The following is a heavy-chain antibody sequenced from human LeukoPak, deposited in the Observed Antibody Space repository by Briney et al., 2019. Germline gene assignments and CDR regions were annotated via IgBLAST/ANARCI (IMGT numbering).Heavy chain of an antibody. V-gene: IGHV3-30*18. CDR2: ISYDGSNK. Sequence: SCKASGYTFTSYYMHWVRQAPGKGLEWVAVISYDGSNKYYADSVKGRFTISRDNSKNTLYLQMNSLRAEDTAVYYCAKDELEEAGGYYFDYWGQGTLVTVSS. CDR3: AKDELEEAGGYYFDY. D-gene: IGHD1-1*01. CDR1: GYTFTSYY. J-gene: IGHJ4*02.